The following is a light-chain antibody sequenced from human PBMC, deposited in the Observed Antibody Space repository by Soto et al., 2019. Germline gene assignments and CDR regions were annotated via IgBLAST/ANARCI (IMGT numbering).Light chain of an antibody. CDR1: QSVSNN. Sequence: EVVMTQAPATLSVSPGERATLSCRASQSVSNNLAWYQQKPGQAPRLLIYGASTSATGIPARFSGSGSGKEFTLTISSLQSEDFAVYYCQQYNNWWTFGQGTKVEIK. CDR3: QQYNNWWT. J-gene: IGKJ1*01. CDR2: GAS. V-gene: IGKV3-15*01.